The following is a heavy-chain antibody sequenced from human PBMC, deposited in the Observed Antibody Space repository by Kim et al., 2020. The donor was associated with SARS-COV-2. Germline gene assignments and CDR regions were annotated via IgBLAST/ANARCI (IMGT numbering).Heavy chain of an antibody. Sequence: GGSLRLSCAASEFTFSRYWMTWVRQSPGKGLEWVSNINNVGSEKYYVDSVRGRFTCSRDNAKNSLYLQMNSLRVEDTAINYCATASTARGDMDVWGQGTTVTVSS. CDR3: ATASTARGDMDV. J-gene: IGHJ6*02. CDR2: INNVGSEK. CDR1: EFTFSRYW. V-gene: IGHV3-7*01. D-gene: IGHD3-10*01.